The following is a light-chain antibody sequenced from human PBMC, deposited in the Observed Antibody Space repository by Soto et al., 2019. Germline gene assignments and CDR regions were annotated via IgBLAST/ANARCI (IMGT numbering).Light chain of an antibody. CDR2: DNN. CDR1: SSNIGAGYE. Sequence: QSVLTQPPSVSEAPGQRVTISCTGSSSNIGAGYEAHWYQQVPGTAPKLLIYDNNNRPSGVPDRFSGSKSGTSASLAITGLQAEDEADYYCQSYDSSLSGDVFGTGTKLTVL. V-gene: IGLV1-40*01. CDR3: QSYDSSLSGDV. J-gene: IGLJ1*01.